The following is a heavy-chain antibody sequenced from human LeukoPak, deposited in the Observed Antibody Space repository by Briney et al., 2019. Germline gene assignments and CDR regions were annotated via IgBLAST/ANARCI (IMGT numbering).Heavy chain of an antibody. V-gene: IGHV3-23*01. CDR3: ARAAYGGYGLDV. D-gene: IGHD4-23*01. CDR2: ISGGGGST. CDR1: GLTFGNYA. J-gene: IGHJ6*02. Sequence: PGGSLRLSCAASGLTFGNYAMSWVRQGPGKGLEWVSLISGGGGSTYSADSVKGRLTISRDNPKNTLFLQMNSLRADDTAVYYCARAAYGGYGLDVWGQGTTVTVSS.